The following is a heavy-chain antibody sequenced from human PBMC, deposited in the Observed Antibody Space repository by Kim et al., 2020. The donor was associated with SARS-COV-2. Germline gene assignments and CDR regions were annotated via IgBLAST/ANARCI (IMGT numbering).Heavy chain of an antibody. CDR3: ARDAEDGYNLDYFDY. CDR1: GGSISSYY. CDR2: IYYSGST. J-gene: IGHJ4*02. Sequence: SETLSLTCTVSGGSISSYYWSWIRQPPGKGLEWIGYIYYSGSTNYNPSLKSRVTISVDTSKNQFSLKLSSVTAADTAVYYCARDAEDGYNLDYFDYWGQGTLVTVSS. V-gene: IGHV4-59*13. D-gene: IGHD5-12*01.